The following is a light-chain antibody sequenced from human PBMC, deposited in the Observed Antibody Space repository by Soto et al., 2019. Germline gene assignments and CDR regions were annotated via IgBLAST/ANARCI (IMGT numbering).Light chain of an antibody. Sequence: DIQMTQSPSSLSASVGDRVTITCRASQSISSFLNWYQQKPGKAPKLLIYAASSLQSGVPSRFSGNGSWTDFNFTISSLQPEDFATYHCQQSYSSPRITFGQGTKLEIK. V-gene: IGKV1-39*01. CDR1: QSISSF. J-gene: IGKJ2*01. CDR2: AAS. CDR3: QQSYSSPRIT.